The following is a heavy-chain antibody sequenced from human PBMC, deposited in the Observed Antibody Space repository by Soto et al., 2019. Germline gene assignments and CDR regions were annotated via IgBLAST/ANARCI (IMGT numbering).Heavy chain of an antibody. CDR1: GGSFSGYY. CDR2: INHSGST. CDR3: ARSYGSGSYNWFDP. V-gene: IGHV4-34*01. J-gene: IGHJ5*02. Sequence: SETLSLTCAVYGGSFSGYYWSWIRQPPGKGLEWIGEINHSGSTNYNPSLKSRVTISVDTPKNQFSLKLSSVTAADTAVYYCARSYGSGSYNWFDPWGQGTLVTVSS. D-gene: IGHD3-10*01.